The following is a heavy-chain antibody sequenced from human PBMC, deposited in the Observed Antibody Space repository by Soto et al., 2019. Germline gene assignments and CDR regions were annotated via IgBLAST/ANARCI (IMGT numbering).Heavy chain of an antibody. CDR1: GFTFSGSA. CDR2: IRSKANSYAT. Sequence: GGSLRLSCAASGFTFSGSAMHWVRQASGKGLEWVGRIRSKANSYATAYAASVKGRFTISRDDSKNMAYLQMNSLKTEDTAVYYCARPYCTTTSCYIDVWRQGTTVTVSS. V-gene: IGHV3-73*01. CDR3: ARPYCTTTSCYIDV. D-gene: IGHD2-2*01. J-gene: IGHJ6*02.